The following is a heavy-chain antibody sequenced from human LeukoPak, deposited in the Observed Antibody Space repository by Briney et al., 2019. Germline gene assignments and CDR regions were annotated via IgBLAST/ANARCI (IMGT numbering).Heavy chain of an antibody. CDR2: INHSGSN. Sequence: SETLSLTCAVYGGSFSGYYWSWIRQPPGKGLVWIGEINHSGSNNYNPSLKSRVTISVDTSKNQFSPKLSSVTAADTAVYYCARGDVGAMCIYYYYGMDVWGQGSTVTVSS. J-gene: IGHJ6*02. CDR3: ARGDVGAMCIYYYYGMDV. V-gene: IGHV4-34*01. CDR1: GGSFSGYY. D-gene: IGHD1-26*01.